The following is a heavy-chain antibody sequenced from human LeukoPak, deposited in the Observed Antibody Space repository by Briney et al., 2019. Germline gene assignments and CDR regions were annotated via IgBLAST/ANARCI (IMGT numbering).Heavy chain of an antibody. J-gene: IGHJ6*02. V-gene: IGHV3-30*03. D-gene: IGHD3-10*01. CDR3: ARVMDSYGSDYYYYGMDV. Sequence: GGSLRLSCAASGFTFSSYGMHWVRQAPGKGLEWVAVISYDGSNKYYADSVKGRFTISRDNSKNTLYLQMNSLRAEDTAVYYCARVMDSYGSDYYYYGMDVWGQGTTVTVSS. CDR2: ISYDGSNK. CDR1: GFTFSSYG.